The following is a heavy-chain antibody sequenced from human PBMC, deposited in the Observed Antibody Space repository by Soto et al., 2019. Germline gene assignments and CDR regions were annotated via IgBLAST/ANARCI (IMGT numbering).Heavy chain of an antibody. V-gene: IGHV4-31*03. CDR2: IYYSGST. J-gene: IGHJ3*02. CDR1: GGSISSTGYY. D-gene: IGHD3-3*02. Sequence: PSETLSLTCTVSGGSISSTGYYWSWIRQHPGKGLEWIGYIYYSGSTYYNPSLKSRVTISVDTSKNQFSLKLSSVTAADTAVYYCARVLGNDAFDIWGQGTMVTVSS. CDR3: ARVLGNDAFDI.